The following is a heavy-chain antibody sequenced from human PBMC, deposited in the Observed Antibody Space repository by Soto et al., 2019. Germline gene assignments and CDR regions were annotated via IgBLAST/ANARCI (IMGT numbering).Heavy chain of an antibody. Sequence: EVQLAESGGGLVQPGRSLRLSCAASGFTVDDYDMHWVRQAPGKGLEWVSGISWNSGSIGYADSVKGRFTISRDNAKNSLYLQMNSLRAEDTALYYCAKDREGYFDLWGRGTLVTVSS. CDR3: AKDREGYFDL. J-gene: IGHJ2*01. CDR2: ISWNSGSI. CDR1: GFTVDDYD. V-gene: IGHV3-9*01.